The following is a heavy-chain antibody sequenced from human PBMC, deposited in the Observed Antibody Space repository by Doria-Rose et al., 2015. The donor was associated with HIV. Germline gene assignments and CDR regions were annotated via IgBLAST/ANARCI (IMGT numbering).Heavy chain of an antibody. J-gene: IGHJ4*02. D-gene: IGHD6-13*01. V-gene: IGHV2-26*01. CDR2: IFSDDER. Sequence: QVTLKESGPVLVKPTETLTLTCTVSGVSLSSPGMGVSWIRQPPGKALEWLANIFSDDERSYKTSLKSRLTISRSTSKSQAVLTMTDMDPVDTATYYCARIKSSRWYHKYYFDFWGQGTLVIVSA. CDR3: ARIKSSRWYHKYYFDF. CDR1: GVSLSSPGMG.